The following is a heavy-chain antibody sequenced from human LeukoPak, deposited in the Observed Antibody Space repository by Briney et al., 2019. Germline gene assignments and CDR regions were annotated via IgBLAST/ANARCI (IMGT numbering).Heavy chain of an antibody. CDR1: GGSISGYY. CDR2: ISYSGNT. J-gene: IGHJ4*02. CDR3: ARERRWLQCIDY. V-gene: IGHV4-59*12. Sequence: SETLSLTCTVSGGSISGYYWSWIRQPPGRGLEWIGYISYSGNTNYTPSLKSRVTISVDTSKNQFSLKLSSVTAADTAVYYCARERRWLQCIDYWGQGTLVTVSS. D-gene: IGHD5-24*01.